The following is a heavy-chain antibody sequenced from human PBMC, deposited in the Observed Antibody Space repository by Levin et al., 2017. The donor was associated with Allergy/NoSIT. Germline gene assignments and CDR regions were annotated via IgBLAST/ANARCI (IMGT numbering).Heavy chain of an antibody. CDR3: ARRGMITFGGDRASTLYYYYMDV. D-gene: IGHD3-16*01. CDR1: GFTFSSYG. V-gene: IGHV3-33*01. CDR2: IWYDGSNK. Sequence: QLGESLKISCAASGFTFSSYGMHWVRQAPGKGLEWVAVIWYDGSNKYYADSVKGRFTISRDNSKNTLYLQMNSLRAEDTAVYYCARRGMITFGGDRASTLYYYYMDVWGKGTTVTVSS. J-gene: IGHJ6*03.